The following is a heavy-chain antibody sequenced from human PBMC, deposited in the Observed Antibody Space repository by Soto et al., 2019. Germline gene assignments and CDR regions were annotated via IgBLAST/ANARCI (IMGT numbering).Heavy chain of an antibody. D-gene: IGHD3-22*01. CDR3: ARGGSDYEGSGYYQGHV. CDR2: IVPIFGA. CDR1: GGTFSNYG. V-gene: IGHV1-69*12. J-gene: IGHJ6*02. Sequence: QVQLVQSGAEVKKPGSSVKVSCKSSGGTFSNYGFSWVRQAPGQGLECMGVIVPIFGAEHPQKFQGRVTITADESXNRXLMELRGLRSEDTAVYYCARGGSDYEGSGYYQGHVWGQGTTVTVSS.